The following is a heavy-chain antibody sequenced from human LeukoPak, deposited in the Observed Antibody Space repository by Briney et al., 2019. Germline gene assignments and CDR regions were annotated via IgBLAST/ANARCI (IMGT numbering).Heavy chain of an antibody. CDR3: ARTTPLKSSGWAFDY. CDR1: GYTFTSYA. V-gene: IGHV1-3*01. Sequence: GASVKVSCKASGYTFTSYAMHWVRQAPGQRLEWMGWINAGNGNTKYSQKFQGRVTITRDTSASTAYKELSSLRSEDTAVYYCARTTPLKSSGWAFDYWGQGTLVTVSS. J-gene: IGHJ4*02. D-gene: IGHD6-19*01. CDR2: INAGNGNT.